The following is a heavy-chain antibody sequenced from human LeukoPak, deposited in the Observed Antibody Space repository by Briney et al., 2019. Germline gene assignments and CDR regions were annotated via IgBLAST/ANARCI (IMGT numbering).Heavy chain of an antibody. Sequence: GGSLGLSCAVSGITLSNYGMSWVRQAPGKGLEWVAGISGSGGGTYYADSVKGRFTISRDNPKNTLYLQMNSLRPEDTALYYCTKGSGSWVDHWGQGTLVTVSS. V-gene: IGHV3-23*01. D-gene: IGHD3-10*01. CDR1: GITLSNYG. J-gene: IGHJ4*02. CDR2: ISGSGGGT. CDR3: TKGSGSWVDH.